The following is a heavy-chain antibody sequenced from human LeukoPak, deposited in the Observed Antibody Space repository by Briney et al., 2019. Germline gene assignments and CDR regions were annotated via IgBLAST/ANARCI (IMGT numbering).Heavy chain of an antibody. CDR3: ARGFDIVVRTDAFDI. CDR1: GGSFSGYY. J-gene: IGHJ3*02. V-gene: IGHV4-34*01. Sequence: SETLSLTCAVYGGSFSGYYWSWIRQPPEKGLEWIGEINHSGSTNYNPSLKSRVTISVDTSKNQFSLKLSSVTAADTAVYYCARGFDIVVRTDAFDIWGQGTMVTVSS. CDR2: INHSGST. D-gene: IGHD2-2*01.